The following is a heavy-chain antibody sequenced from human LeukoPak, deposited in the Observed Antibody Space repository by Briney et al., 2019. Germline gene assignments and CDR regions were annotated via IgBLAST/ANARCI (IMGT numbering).Heavy chain of an antibody. Sequence: GASVKVSCKASGYTFTSYGISWVRQAPGQGLEWMGWISAYNGNTNYAQKLQGRVTMTTDTSTSTAYMELRSLRSDDTAVYYCARVAVDLDCSGDTCSSVFKSFDAWGQGTLVTVSS. CDR2: ISAYNGNT. V-gene: IGHV1-18*04. CDR1: GYTFTSYG. CDR3: ARVAVDLDCSGDTCSSVFKSFDA. D-gene: IGHD2-15*01. J-gene: IGHJ5*02.